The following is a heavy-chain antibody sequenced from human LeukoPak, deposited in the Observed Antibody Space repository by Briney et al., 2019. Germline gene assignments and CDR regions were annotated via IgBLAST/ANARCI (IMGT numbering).Heavy chain of an antibody. Sequence: GSLRLSCAASGFTSSIYPMHWVHQAPGKGLEWVAVIAYDGSYKYYADSVKGRFTISRDNSKSTLYLLMNSLRAEDTAVYYCASENDAFDIWGPGTVVTVSS. CDR3: ASENDAFDI. CDR1: GFTSSIYP. J-gene: IGHJ3*02. CDR2: IAYDGSYK. V-gene: IGHV3-30*04.